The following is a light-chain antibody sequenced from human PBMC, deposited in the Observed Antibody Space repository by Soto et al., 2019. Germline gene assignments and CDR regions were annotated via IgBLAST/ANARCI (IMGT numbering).Light chain of an antibody. CDR3: QQYGNSLPLS. Sequence: EIVLTQSPGTLSLSPGERATLSCRASQSVSNNYLGWYQQKPGQAPRLLVYGASRRATGIPDRFSGSGSGTDFTLTISGLEAEDFAVYYCQQYGNSLPLSFGQGTKVEIK. V-gene: IGKV3-20*01. CDR1: QSVSNNY. CDR2: GAS. J-gene: IGKJ1*01.